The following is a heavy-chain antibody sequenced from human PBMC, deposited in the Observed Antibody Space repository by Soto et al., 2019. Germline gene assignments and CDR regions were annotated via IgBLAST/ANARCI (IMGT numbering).Heavy chain of an antibody. D-gene: IGHD3-3*01. CDR1: GGSISSGDYY. CDR2: IYYSGST. CDR3: ARDASLLYDFCSGYYQNWFDP. V-gene: IGHV4-30-4*01. Sequence: PSETLSLTCTVSGGSISSGDYYWSWIRQPPGKGLEWIGYIYYSGSTYYNPSLKSRVTISVDTSKNQFSLKLSSVTAADTAVYYCARDASLLYDFCSGYYQNWFDPWGQGTLVTVSS. J-gene: IGHJ5*02.